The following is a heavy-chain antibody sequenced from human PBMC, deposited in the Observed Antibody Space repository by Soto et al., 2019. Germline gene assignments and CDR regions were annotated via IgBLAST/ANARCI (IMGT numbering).Heavy chain of an antibody. J-gene: IGHJ6*02. CDR1: GYSFSSYG. V-gene: IGHV1-18*01. CDR3: ARGGYYDSSGARNYHYYGMDV. D-gene: IGHD3-22*01. Sequence: QAQLVQSGAEVKKPGASVKVSCKASGYSFSSYGITWVRQAPGQGLEWLGWISPYNDDTKYAQRLQGRVTMTKDTSTRTAYMDIRGLRSDDTAIYYCARGGYYDSSGARNYHYYGMDVWGQGTTVTVSS. CDR2: ISPYNDDT.